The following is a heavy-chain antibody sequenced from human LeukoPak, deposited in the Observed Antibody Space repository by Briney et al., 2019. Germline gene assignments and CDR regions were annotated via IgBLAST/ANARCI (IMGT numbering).Heavy chain of an antibody. CDR3: ARVSGYYPAY. CDR1: GGSISNYY. J-gene: IGHJ4*02. D-gene: IGHD3-22*01. Sequence: PSETLSLTCSVSGGSISNYYWSWIRQPPGKGLEWIGSMYYSGSTYYNPSLKSRVTISVDTSKNQFSLKLSSVTAADTAVYYCARVSGYYPAYWGQGTLVTVSS. CDR2: MYYSGST. V-gene: IGHV4-59*08.